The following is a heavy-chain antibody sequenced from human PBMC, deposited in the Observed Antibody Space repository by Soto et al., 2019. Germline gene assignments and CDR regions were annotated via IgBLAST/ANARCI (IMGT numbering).Heavy chain of an antibody. CDR3: ASLGVGDWANYYYYYDMDV. J-gene: IGHJ6*02. Sequence: GGSLRLSCAATGFTFSVYAMTWVRQAPGKGLEWVSAVTANGGSTYSADSVKGRFTISRDNSKNTLFLQMNSLRAEDTAVYYCASLGVGDWANYYYYYDMDVWGQGTTVTVSS. CDR1: GFTFSVYA. V-gene: IGHV3-23*01. CDR2: VTANGGST. D-gene: IGHD2-21*02.